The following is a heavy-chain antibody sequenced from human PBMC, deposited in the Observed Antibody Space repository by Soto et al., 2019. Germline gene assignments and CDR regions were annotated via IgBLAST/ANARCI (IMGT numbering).Heavy chain of an antibody. CDR1: GGCISSGGYY. V-gene: IGHV4-31*03. CDR2: NYYSGIT. D-gene: IGHD6-13*01. J-gene: IGHJ6*02. CDR3: ARGERIAGLYYGMDV. Sequence: PSETLSLTCTVSGGCISSGGYYWTWIRQHPGKGLEWIGYNYYSGITYYNPSLKSRVTISLDTSKNQFSLKLSSVTAADTAVYYSARGERIAGLYYGMDVCGQGNTVTVSS.